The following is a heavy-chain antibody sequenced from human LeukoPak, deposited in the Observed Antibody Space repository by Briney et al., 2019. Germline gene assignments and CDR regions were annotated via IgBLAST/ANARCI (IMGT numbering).Heavy chain of an antibody. CDR1: GFTFDDYA. D-gene: IGHD6-19*01. V-gene: IGHV3-9*01. CDR2: NSWNSGSI. Sequence: PGRSLRLSCAASGFTFDDYAMHWVRQAPGKGLEWVSGNSWNSGSIGYADSVKGRFTISRDNAKNSLYLQMNSLRAEDTALYYCAKERGIAVAGTSRYFDYWGQGTLVTVSS. CDR3: AKERGIAVAGTSRYFDY. J-gene: IGHJ4*02.